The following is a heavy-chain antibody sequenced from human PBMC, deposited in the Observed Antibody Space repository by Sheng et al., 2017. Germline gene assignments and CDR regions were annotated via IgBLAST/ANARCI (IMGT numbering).Heavy chain of an antibody. Sequence: QVQLVESGGGVVQPGRSLRLSCAASGFTFSNYGMHWVRQAPGKGLEWVAVISHDGRNAYYADSVKGRFTISRDNSKNTLYLQMNSLRAEDTAVYYCAKDGKPKWKLLHDFDYWGQGTLVTVSS. D-gene: IGHD1-26*01. V-gene: IGHV3-30*18. J-gene: IGHJ4*02. CDR1: GFTFSNYG. CDR3: AKDGKPKWKLLHDFDY. CDR2: ISHDGRNA.